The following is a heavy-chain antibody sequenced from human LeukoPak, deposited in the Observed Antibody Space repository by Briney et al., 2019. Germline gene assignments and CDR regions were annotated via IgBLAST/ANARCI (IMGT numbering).Heavy chain of an antibody. CDR2: ISYDGSNK. V-gene: IGHV3-30*18. Sequence: GRSLGLSCAASGFTFSSYGMHWVRQAPGKGLEWVAVISYDGSNKYYADSVKGRFTISRDNSKNTLYLQMNSLRAEDTAVYYCAKDLDCSGGSCYDSYYYYGTDVWGQGTTVTVSS. D-gene: IGHD2-15*01. CDR1: GFTFSSYG. CDR3: AKDLDCSGGSCYDSYYYYGTDV. J-gene: IGHJ6*02.